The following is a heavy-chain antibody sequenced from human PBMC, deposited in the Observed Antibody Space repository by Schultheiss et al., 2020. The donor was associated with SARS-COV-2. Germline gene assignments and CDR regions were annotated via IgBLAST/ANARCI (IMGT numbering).Heavy chain of an antibody. CDR3: AMGSSDEADY. Sequence: GGSLRLSCAASGFTFSSYAMSWVRQAPGKGLVWVSRINSDGSSTSYADSVKGRFTISRDNAKNSLYLQMNSLRAEDTALYYCAMGSSDEADYWGQGTLVTVSS. CDR1: GFTFSSYA. CDR2: INSDGSST. D-gene: IGHD3-22*01. V-gene: IGHV3-74*01. J-gene: IGHJ4*02.